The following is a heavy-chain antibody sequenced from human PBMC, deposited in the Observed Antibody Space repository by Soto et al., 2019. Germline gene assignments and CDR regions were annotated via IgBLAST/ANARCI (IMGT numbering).Heavy chain of an antibody. CDR1: GGSFSGYY. D-gene: IGHD6-13*01. V-gene: IGHV4-34*01. CDR2: INHSGST. Sequence: PSETLSLTCAVYGGSFSGYYWSWIRQPSGKGLEWIGEINHSGSTNYNPSLKSRVTISVDTSKNQFSLKLSSVTAADTAVYYCARMAAAAVGFDYWGQGTLVTVSS. J-gene: IGHJ4*02. CDR3: ARMAAAAVGFDY.